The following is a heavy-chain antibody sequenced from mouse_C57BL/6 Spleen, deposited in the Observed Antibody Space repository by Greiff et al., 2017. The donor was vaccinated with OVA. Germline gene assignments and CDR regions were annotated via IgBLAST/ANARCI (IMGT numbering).Heavy chain of an antibody. Sequence: DVKLVESGGDLVKPGGSLKLSCAASGFTFSSYGMSWVRQTPDKRLEWVATISSGGSYTYYPDSVKGRFTISRDNAKNTLYLQMSSLKSEDTAMYYCARQGYYGSSSGYFDYWGQGTTLTVSS. CDR3: ARQGYYGSSSGYFDY. CDR2: ISSGGSYT. CDR1: GFTFSSYG. D-gene: IGHD1-1*01. V-gene: IGHV5-6*02. J-gene: IGHJ2*01.